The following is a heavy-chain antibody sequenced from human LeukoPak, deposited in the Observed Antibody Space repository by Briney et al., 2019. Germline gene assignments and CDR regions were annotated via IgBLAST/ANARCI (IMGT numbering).Heavy chain of an antibody. V-gene: IGHV3-74*01. CDR3: ARGSPQYDSSGYLIDY. D-gene: IGHD3-22*01. CDR1: GFTFSSYW. CDR2: FNGDGSSP. J-gene: IGHJ4*02. Sequence: GGSPRLSCAASGFTFSSYWMHWVRQAPGKGLVWVSRFNGDGSSPAYADSVKGRFTISRDNAKNTLYLEMKSLTAEDTAVYYCARGSPQYDSSGYLIDYWGQGTLVTVSS.